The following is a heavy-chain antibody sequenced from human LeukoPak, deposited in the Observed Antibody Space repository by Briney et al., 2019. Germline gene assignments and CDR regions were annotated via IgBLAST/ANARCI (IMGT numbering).Heavy chain of an antibody. Sequence: SETLSLTCAVSGGSFSGYYWTWIRQPPGKGLEWIGEINHSGSTNYNPSLKSRVTISVDTSKNQFSLKLSSVTAADTAVYYCARGTIAAAGTGMFWFDPWGQGTLVTVSS. D-gene: IGHD6-13*01. J-gene: IGHJ5*02. CDR3: ARGTIAAAGTGMFWFDP. V-gene: IGHV4-34*01. CDR1: GGSFSGYY. CDR2: INHSGST.